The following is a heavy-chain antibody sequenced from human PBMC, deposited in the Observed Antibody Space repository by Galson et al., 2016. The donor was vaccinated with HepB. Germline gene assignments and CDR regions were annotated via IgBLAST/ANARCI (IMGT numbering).Heavy chain of an antibody. Sequence: SLRLSCATSGFTFTHAWMSWVRQAPGKGLEWVGRIKSRTDGGTTDYAAPVKGRFTIPRDDSKNTLYLQMNSLKTEDTAVYYCTTWPPGDFWSGYYLDHWGQGTLVTVSS. CDR3: TTWPPGDFWSGYYLDH. CDR2: IKSRTDGGTT. CDR1: GFTFTHAW. D-gene: IGHD3-3*01. J-gene: IGHJ4*02. V-gene: IGHV3-15*01.